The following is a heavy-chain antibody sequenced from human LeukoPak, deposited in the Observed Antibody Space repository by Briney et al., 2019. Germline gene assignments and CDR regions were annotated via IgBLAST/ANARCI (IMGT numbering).Heavy chain of an antibody. CDR2: IKEDGSEK. V-gene: IGHV3-7*01. J-gene: IGHJ4*02. CDR1: GFTFSNYW. CDR3: ARGGQYHY. Sequence: GGSLRLSCAASGFTFSNYWMTWVRQAPGKGLEWVANIKEDGSEKYYADSVQGRFTISRDNAENSLYRQMNSLRAEYTGEYYCARGGQYHYWGQGTLVTVSS. D-gene: IGHD1-26*01.